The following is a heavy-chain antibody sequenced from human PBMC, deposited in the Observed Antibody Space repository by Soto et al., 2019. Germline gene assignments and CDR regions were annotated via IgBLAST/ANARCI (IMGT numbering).Heavy chain of an antibody. CDR3: ARHLVRGDIITQGLGWYDP. CDR1: GDSISDGVYY. J-gene: IGHJ5*02. D-gene: IGHD3-10*01. CDR2: IYYTGAT. Sequence: PSETLSLTCAVSGDSISDGVYYWTWIRQHPGKGLEWMAYIYYTGATNYNPSLESRLTISIDTSKNQFSLKLRSVTAADTAVYYCARHLVRGDIITQGLGWYDPWGQGTLVTVSS. V-gene: IGHV4-31*11.